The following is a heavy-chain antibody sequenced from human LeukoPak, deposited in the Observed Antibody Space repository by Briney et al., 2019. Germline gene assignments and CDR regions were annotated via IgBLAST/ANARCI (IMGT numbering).Heavy chain of an antibody. V-gene: IGHV3-7*01. CDR2: INPDGRDT. CDR3: TSWGDTTAEYFQR. CDR1: GFTFNRCW. J-gene: IGHJ1*01. Sequence: PGGSLRLSCVVSGFTFNRCWMNWVRQAPGKGLEWVAHINPDGRDTYYADSVKGRFTISRDNAENSMYLQMNSLRVEDTAVYYCTSWGDTTAEYFQRWGQGTPVTVSS. D-gene: IGHD2-21*02.